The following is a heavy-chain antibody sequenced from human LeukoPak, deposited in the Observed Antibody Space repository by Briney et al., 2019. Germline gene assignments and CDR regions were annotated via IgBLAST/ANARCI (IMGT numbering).Heavy chain of an antibody. CDR3: ATESYGGA. Sequence: GGSLRLSCAVSGFTVTDNYMSWVRQAPGKGLQWVSVIYPDGRTYYADSVKGRFTISRDSSKNTLYLQMNSLRAEDTAVYYCATESYGGAWGQGTLVTVSS. J-gene: IGHJ4*02. D-gene: IGHD1-26*01. V-gene: IGHV3-53*01. CDR1: GFTVTDNY. CDR2: IYPDGRT.